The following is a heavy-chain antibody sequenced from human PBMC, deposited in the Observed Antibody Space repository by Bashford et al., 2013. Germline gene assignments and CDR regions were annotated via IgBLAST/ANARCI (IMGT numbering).Heavy chain of an antibody. D-gene: IGHD1-1*01. J-gene: IGHJ4*02. CDR2: IYYSGST. CDR3: ASGGGLEPXFDY. V-gene: IGHV4-59*01. Sequence: SSETLSLTCAVYGGSFSGYYWSWIRQPPGKGLEWIGYIYYSGSTNYNPSLKSRVTISVDTSKNQFSLKLSSVTAADTAVYYCASGGGLEPXFDYWGQGTLVTGLL. CDR1: GGSFSGYY.